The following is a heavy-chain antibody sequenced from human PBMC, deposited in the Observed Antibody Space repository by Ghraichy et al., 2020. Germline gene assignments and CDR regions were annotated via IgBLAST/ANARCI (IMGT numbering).Heavy chain of an antibody. Sequence: ASVKVSCKASGYTFTNYGINWMRQAPGQGLEWMGWISPYNRNTHYAQRLQGRVTMTTDTSTSTAYMELRSLRSDDTAVYFCARDWSLPGAFDYWGQGTLVTVSS. CDR1: GYTFTNYG. CDR2: ISPYNRNT. D-gene: IGHD3-3*01. CDR3: ARDWSLPGAFDY. J-gene: IGHJ4*02. V-gene: IGHV1-18*01.